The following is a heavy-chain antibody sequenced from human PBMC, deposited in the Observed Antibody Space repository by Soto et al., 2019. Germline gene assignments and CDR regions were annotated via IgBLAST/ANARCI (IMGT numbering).Heavy chain of an antibody. V-gene: IGHV5-10-1*01. CDR2: IDPSDSYT. Sequence: GESLKISCKGSGYSFTSYWISWVRQMPGKGLEWMGRIDPSDSYTNYSPSFQGHVTISADKSISTAYLQWSSLKASDTAMYYCASPGEDYYYYGMDVWGQGTTVTVSS. CDR3: ASPGEDYYYYGMDV. J-gene: IGHJ6*02. D-gene: IGHD2-21*01. CDR1: GYSFTSYW.